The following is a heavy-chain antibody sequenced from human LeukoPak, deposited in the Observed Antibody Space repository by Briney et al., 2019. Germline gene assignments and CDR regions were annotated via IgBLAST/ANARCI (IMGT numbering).Heavy chain of an antibody. Sequence: SETLSLTCTVSGASVSSDYWNWIRQPPGKGLEWIGHVYHSGSTNYNPSLKSRVTISVDTSKNQFSLKLSSVTAADTAVYYCARAGNYYYSSGYYSHFDYWGQGTLVTVSS. D-gene: IGHD3-22*01. J-gene: IGHJ4*02. CDR2: VYHSGST. CDR3: ARAGNYYYSSGYYSHFDY. V-gene: IGHV4-59*02. CDR1: GASVSSDY.